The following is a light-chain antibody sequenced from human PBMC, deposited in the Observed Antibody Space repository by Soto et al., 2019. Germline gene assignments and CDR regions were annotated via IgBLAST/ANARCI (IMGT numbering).Light chain of an antibody. J-gene: IGLJ2*01. CDR1: SSDVGGYNY. V-gene: IGLV2-14*01. CDR2: DVS. Sequence: QSALTQPASVSGSPGQSITISCTGTSSDVGGYNYVSWYQQHPGKAPKLMIYDVSNRPSGVSSRFCGSKSGNTASLTISGLQAEDEADYYCSSYTSSSTVVFGGGTKLTVL. CDR3: SSYTSSSTVV.